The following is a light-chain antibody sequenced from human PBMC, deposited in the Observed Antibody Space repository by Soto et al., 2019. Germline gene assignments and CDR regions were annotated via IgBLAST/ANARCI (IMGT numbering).Light chain of an antibody. Sequence: QSVLTQPPSVSRAPGQRVTISCTGSSSNIGAGYDVHWYQQLPGTAPKLLIYGNSNRPSGVPDRFSGSKSGTSASLAITGLQDEDEADYYCQSYDSSLSGSTVFGGGTKLTVL. CDR3: QSYDSSLSGSTV. V-gene: IGLV1-40*01. CDR2: GNS. CDR1: SSNIGAGYD. J-gene: IGLJ3*02.